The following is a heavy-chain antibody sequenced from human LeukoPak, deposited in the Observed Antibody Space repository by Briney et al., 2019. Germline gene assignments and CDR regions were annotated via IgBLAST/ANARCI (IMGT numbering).Heavy chain of an antibody. CDR2: INTVGSVT. V-gene: IGHV3-74*01. D-gene: IGHD1-26*01. CDR3: VTDRYSDSAFGD. Sequence: PGGSLRLSCAASGITVSTFWMHWVRQAPGEGLVWVSRINTVGSVTNYADSVEGRFTISRDNAKNMLYLQMNDLRAEDTAVYYCVTDRYSDSAFGDWGQGTLVTVSS. CDR1: GITVSTFW. J-gene: IGHJ4*02.